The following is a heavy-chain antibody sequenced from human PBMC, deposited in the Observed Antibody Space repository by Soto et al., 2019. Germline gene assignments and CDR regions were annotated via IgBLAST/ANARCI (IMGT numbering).Heavy chain of an antibody. D-gene: IGHD3-10*01. CDR2: ISAYYGNT. J-gene: IGHJ4*02. CDR1: GYTFSNYG. V-gene: IGHV1-18*01. Sequence: QVQLVQSGAEVKKPGASVKVSCKASGYTFSNYGISWVRQAPGQGLEWVGWISAYYGNTNHAQNFQGRVTMTTDTSTSTAYMELRSLGSDVTAVYYCARDRPLDRGGIVWLFDFWGQVTRVSVSS. CDR3: ARDRPLDRGGIVWLFDF.